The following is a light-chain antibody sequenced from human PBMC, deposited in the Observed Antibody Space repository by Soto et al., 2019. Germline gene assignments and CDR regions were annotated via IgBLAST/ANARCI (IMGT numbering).Light chain of an antibody. J-gene: IGKJ1*01. CDR2: DAS. Sequence: EVMMTQSPATLSLSPGERATLSCRASQSVSSYLAWYQQKPGQAPRLLIYDASNRATGIPARFSGSGSGTDFTLTISSLEPEDFAVYYCQQRSNWVTFGQGTKVDIK. CDR1: QSVSSY. V-gene: IGKV3-11*01. CDR3: QQRSNWVT.